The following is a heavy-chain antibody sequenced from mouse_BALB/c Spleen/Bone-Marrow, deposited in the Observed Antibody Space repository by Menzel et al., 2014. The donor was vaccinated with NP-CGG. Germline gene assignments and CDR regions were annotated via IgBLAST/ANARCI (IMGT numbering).Heavy chain of an antibody. J-gene: IGHJ1*01. CDR2: INPNNDGT. V-gene: IGHV1-14*01. Sequence: VQLQQPGPELVKPGASVKISCKASGYTFTSYVMHWVKQKPGQGLEWIGNINPNNDGTYYNEKFKGQATLTSDKSSSTAYMELSSLTSEDSAVYYCARSLYGYDWYFDVWGAGTTVTVSS. CDR3: ARSLYGYDWYFDV. CDR1: GYTFTSYV. D-gene: IGHD2-2*01.